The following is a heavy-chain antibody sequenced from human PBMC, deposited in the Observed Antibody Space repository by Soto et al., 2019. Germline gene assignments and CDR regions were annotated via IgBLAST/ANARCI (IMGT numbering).Heavy chain of an antibody. D-gene: IGHD6-19*01. CDR1: GFSFVNYA. CDR3: AKATTPGGWFNPFDS. J-gene: IGHJ4*02. V-gene: IGHV3-23*01. Sequence: PGGSLRLSCAASGFSFVNYAMNWVRQAPGKGLEWVSGLSGSGTSTYYADSVKGRFTLSRDNSSDTLFLQMNSLTADDTAVYYCAKATTPGGWFNPFDSWGQGALVTVSS. CDR2: LSGSGTST.